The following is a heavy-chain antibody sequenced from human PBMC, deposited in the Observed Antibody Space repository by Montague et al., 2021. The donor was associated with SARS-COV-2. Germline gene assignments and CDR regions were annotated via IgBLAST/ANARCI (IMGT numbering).Heavy chain of an antibody. J-gene: IGHJ6*02. Sequence: SETLSLTCTIHGGSFSGGSFSGFYWNWVRQAPGKGPEWIGEINDSGSTNYKPSLRSRVTISVDKSDNQLSLSLRSVTAADTGVYYCARDASSSRWLRGRERYHFYPMDVWGQGTTVTVS. CDR1: GGSFSGFY. CDR3: ARDASSSRWLRGRERYHFYPMDV. V-gene: IGHV4-34*01. D-gene: IGHD1-1*01. CDR2: INDSGST.